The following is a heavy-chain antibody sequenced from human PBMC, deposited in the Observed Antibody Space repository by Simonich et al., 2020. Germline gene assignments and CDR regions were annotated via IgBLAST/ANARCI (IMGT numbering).Heavy chain of an antibody. CDR1: GFTFSSYA. Sequence: QVQLVESGGGVVQPGRSLRLSCAASGFTFSSYAMHWVRQAPGKGLEWVAFISYDESNKTDADSVKGRFTISRDNSKNTLYLQMNSLRAEDTAVYYCARDHDYGDYYFDYWGQGTLVTVSS. D-gene: IGHD4-17*01. V-gene: IGHV3-30*07. CDR3: ARDHDYGDYYFDY. CDR2: ISYDESNK. J-gene: IGHJ4*02.